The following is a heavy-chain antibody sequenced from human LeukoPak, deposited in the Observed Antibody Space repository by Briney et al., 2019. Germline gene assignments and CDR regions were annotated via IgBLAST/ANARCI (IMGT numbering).Heavy chain of an antibody. CDR1: GFTFSSYA. J-gene: IGHJ4*02. D-gene: IGHD4-23*01. CDR2: ISYDGSNK. V-gene: IGHV3-30*04. Sequence: GRSLRLSCAASGFTFSSYAMHWVRQAPGKGLEWVAVISYDGSNKYYADSVKGRFTISRDNSKNTLYLQMNSLRAEDTAVYYCAKEKEAVEGAADYWGQGTLVTVSS. CDR3: AKEKEAVEGAADY.